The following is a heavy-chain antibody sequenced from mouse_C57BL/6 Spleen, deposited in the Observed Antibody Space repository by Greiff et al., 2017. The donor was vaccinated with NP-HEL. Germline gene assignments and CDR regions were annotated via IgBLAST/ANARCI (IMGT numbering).Heavy chain of an antibody. Sequence: EVQLVESGGGLVQPGGSLSLSCAASGFTFTDYYMSWVRQPPGKALEWLGFIRHKANGYTTEYSASVKGRFTISRDNSQSILYLQMNALRAEDSATYYCARYGSRYAMDYWGQGTSVTVSS. V-gene: IGHV7-3*01. CDR1: GFTFTDYY. J-gene: IGHJ4*01. D-gene: IGHD1-1*01. CDR3: ARYGSRYAMDY. CDR2: IRHKANGYTT.